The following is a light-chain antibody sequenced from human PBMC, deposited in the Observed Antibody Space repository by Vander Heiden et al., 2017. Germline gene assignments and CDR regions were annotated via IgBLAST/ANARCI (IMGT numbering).Light chain of an antibody. Sequence: IVLTPSPGTLSLSPGVSATLSCRARQSVSSSYLAWYQQKPGQAPRLLIYGASSRATGIPDRFSGSGSVTDFTRTISRLEPEDFAVYYCQQDGSSAFTFGHGTKVDIK. J-gene: IGKJ3*01. CDR3: QQDGSSAFT. V-gene: IGKV3-20*01. CDR1: QSVSSSY. CDR2: GAS.